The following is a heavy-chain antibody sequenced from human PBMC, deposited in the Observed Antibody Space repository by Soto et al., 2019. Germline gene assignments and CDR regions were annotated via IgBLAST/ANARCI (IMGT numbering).Heavy chain of an antibody. CDR1: GGTITNSNW. Sequence: QVQLQESGPRVVKPSGTLSLTCTVSGGTITNSNWWSWVRLPPAKGLEWIGDIYHAGSTKYNPSLQPVVTQSVYTFNHQFRPTFTFVTAADTAVYFCARGPPIVGNTRPLESWGQGTLVTVSS. D-gene: IGHD1-26*01. CDR2: IYHAGST. V-gene: IGHV4-4*02. CDR3: ARGPPIVGNTRPLES. J-gene: IGHJ4*02.